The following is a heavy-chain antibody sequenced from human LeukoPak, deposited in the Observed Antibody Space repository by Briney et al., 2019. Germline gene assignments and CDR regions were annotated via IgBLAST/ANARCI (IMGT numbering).Heavy chain of an antibody. Sequence: GGSPRLSCAASGFTFDDFWMSWVRQSPGKGLEWVANIKHDGSEKAYVDSVKGRFTISRDNSKNTLYLQMNSLRAEDTAVYYCAKKKTDYSYPSSFDYWGQGTLVTVSS. J-gene: IGHJ4*02. CDR2: IKHDGSEK. CDR1: GFTFDDFW. D-gene: IGHD4-11*01. CDR3: AKKKTDYSYPSSFDY. V-gene: IGHV3-7*01.